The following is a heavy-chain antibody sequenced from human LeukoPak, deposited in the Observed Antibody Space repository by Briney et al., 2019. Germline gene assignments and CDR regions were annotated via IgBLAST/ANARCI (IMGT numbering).Heavy chain of an antibody. CDR2: IYSDGSSY. CDR3: ARGGGIYGLWDY. D-gene: IGHD1-26*01. J-gene: IGHJ4*02. CDR1: GFTFSSYW. V-gene: IGHV3-74*03. Sequence: PGGSLRLSCAASGFTFSSYWMHWARQAPGKGLVWVSRIYSDGSSYTADSVKGRFTISRDNAKDTLYLQMNSLRVEDTAVYYCARGGGIYGLWDYWGQGTLVTVSS.